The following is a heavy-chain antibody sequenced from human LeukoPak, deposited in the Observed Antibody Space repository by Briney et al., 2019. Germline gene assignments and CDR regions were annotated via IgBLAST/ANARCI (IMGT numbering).Heavy chain of an antibody. V-gene: IGHV4-4*07. CDR1: GGSISSYY. CDR3: ARTRYDILTGAYYMDI. CDR2: IYTSGST. Sequence: PSETLSLTCTVSGGSISSYYWSWIRQPAGKGLEWIGRIYTSGSTNYNPSLKSRVTMSVDTSKNQFSLKLSSVTAADTAIYYCARTRYDILTGAYYMDIWGPGTTVTISS. J-gene: IGHJ6*03. D-gene: IGHD3-9*01.